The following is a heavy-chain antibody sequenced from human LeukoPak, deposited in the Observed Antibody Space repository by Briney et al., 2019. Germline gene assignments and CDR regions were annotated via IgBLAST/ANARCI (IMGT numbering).Heavy chain of an antibody. J-gene: IGHJ4*02. D-gene: IGHD3-9*01. V-gene: IGHV3-23*01. Sequence: GVSLRLSCAASGFTFSSYAMSWVRQAPGKGLEWVSAISGSGGSTYYADSVKGRFTISRDNSKNTLYLQMNSLRAEDTAVYYCAKALNYDILTGYWDYWGQGILVTVSS. CDR3: AKALNYDILTGYWDY. CDR2: ISGSGGST. CDR1: GFTFSSYA.